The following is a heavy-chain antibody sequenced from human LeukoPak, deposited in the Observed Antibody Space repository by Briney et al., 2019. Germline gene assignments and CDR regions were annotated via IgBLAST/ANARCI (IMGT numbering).Heavy chain of an antibody. CDR1: GGSINNNY. J-gene: IGHJ4*02. D-gene: IGHD1-26*01. Sequence: PSETLSLTCTVSGGSINNNYWYWIRQPPGKGLEWIGYIYYSGSTNYNPSLKSRVTISVDTSRDQFSLKLSSVTAADTAVYYCARGDESGSSGYYFDYWGQGTLVTVSS. CDR3: ARGDESGSSGYYFDY. V-gene: IGHV4-59*01. CDR2: IYYSGST.